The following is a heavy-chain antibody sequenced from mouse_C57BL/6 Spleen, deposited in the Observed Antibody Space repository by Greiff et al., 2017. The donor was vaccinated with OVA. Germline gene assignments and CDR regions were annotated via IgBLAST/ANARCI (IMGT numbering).Heavy chain of an antibody. J-gene: IGHJ1*03. D-gene: IGHD2-5*01. CDR1: GYTFTGYW. CDR3: ARKAYYSNYWYFDV. Sequence: VQRVESGAELMKPGASVKLSCKATGYTFTGYWIEWVKQRPGHGLEWIGEILPGSGSTNYNEKFKGKATFTADPSSNTAYMQLISLTTEDSAIYYCARKAYYSNYWYFDVWGTGTTVTVSS. V-gene: IGHV1-9*01. CDR2: ILPGSGST.